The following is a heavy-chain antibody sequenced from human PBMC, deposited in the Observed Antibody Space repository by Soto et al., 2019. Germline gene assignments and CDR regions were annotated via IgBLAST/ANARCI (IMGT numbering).Heavy chain of an antibody. Sequence: QVQLVQSGAEVKKPGASVKVSCKASEYTFTSYDFNWVRQASGQGLEWMGWMNPNSGNTGYAQKFQGRVTMTRDTSISTAYMELSSLRSDDTAVYYCATSPREWGFDHWGQGTLVTVSS. CDR1: EYTFTSYD. CDR3: ATSPREWGFDH. V-gene: IGHV1-8*01. CDR2: MNPNSGNT. D-gene: IGHD3-3*01. J-gene: IGHJ4*02.